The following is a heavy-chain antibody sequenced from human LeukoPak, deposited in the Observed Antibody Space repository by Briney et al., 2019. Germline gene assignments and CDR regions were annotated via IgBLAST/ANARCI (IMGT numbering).Heavy chain of an antibody. V-gene: IGHV4-59*01. CDR3: ARERSITMVRGTSSGVYYYGMDV. J-gene: IGHJ6*04. Sequence: SETLSLTCTVSGGSISSYYWSWIRQPPGKGLERIGYIYYSGSTNYNPSLKSRVTISVDTSKNQFSLKLSSVTAADTAVYYCARERSITMVRGTSSGVYYYGMDVWGKGTTVTVSS. CDR1: GGSISSYY. D-gene: IGHD3-10*01. CDR2: IYYSGST.